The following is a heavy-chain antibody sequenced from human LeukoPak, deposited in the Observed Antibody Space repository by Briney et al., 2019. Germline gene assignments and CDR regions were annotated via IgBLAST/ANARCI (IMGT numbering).Heavy chain of an antibody. V-gene: IGHV3-30-3*01. Sequence: GGSLRLSCAASGFTFSSYDMNWVRQAPGRGLEWVAVISYDGSNKYYADSVKGRFTISRDNSKNTLYLQMNSLRADDTAVYYCARDGRNYYDRSGYYSALAYWGQGTLVTVSS. CDR3: ARDGRNYYDRSGYYSALAY. J-gene: IGHJ4*02. CDR1: GFTFSSYD. D-gene: IGHD3-22*01. CDR2: ISYDGSNK.